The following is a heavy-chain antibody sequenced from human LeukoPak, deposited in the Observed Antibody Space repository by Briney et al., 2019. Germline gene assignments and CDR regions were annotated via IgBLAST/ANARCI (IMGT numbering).Heavy chain of an antibody. CDR1: GLSLNNYA. V-gene: IGHV3-23*01. Sequence: GGSLRLSCTASGLSLNNYAMSWVRQVPGKGLEWVSASSSSDDGKWYAESVRGRFTISRDTSKNTLYLQMNSLRAEDTAVYYCAKDLITMVRGVHNWFDPWGQGTLVTVSS. D-gene: IGHD3-10*01. J-gene: IGHJ5*02. CDR3: AKDLITMVRGVHNWFDP. CDR2: SSSSDDGK.